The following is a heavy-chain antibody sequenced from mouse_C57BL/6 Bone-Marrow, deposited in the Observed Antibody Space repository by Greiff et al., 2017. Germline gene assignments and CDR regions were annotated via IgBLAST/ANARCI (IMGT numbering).Heavy chain of an antibody. Sequence: DVQLQESGGGLVKPGGSLKLSCAASGFTFSDYGMHWVRQAPEKGLEWVAYISSGSSTIYYADTVKGRFTISRDKAKNTLFLQMTSLRSEDTAMYYCAREYYYGSRDWYFDVWGTGTTVTVSS. J-gene: IGHJ1*03. D-gene: IGHD1-1*01. CDR2: ISSGSSTI. V-gene: IGHV5-17*01. CDR3: AREYYYGSRDWYFDV. CDR1: GFTFSDYG.